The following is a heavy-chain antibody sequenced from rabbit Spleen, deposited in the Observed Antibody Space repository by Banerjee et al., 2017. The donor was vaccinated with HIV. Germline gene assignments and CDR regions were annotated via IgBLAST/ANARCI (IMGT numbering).Heavy chain of an antibody. D-gene: IGHD8-1*01. V-gene: IGHV1S45*01. J-gene: IGHJ6*01. CDR1: GFDFTNYYM. CDR3: ARDAGTSFSTYGMDL. Sequence: QEQLKESGGGLVQPGGSLKLSCKASGFDFTNYYMSWVRQAPGKGLEWVACAYAGSSSTYSATWAKGRFTISKTSSTTVTLQMTSLTAADTATYFCARDAGTSFSTYGMDLWGQGALV. CDR2: AYAGSSST.